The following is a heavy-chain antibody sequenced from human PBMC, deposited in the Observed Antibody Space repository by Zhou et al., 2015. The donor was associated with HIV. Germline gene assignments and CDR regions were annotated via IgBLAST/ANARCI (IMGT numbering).Heavy chain of an antibody. J-gene: IGHJ4*02. V-gene: IGHV1-69*08. CDR3: ARDLFSRRLRLGEASDY. D-gene: IGHD3-16*01. CDR1: GGTFSSYT. CDR2: IIPILGIA. Sequence: QVQLVQSGAEVKKPGSSVKVSCKASGGTFSSYTISWVRQAPGQGLEWMGRIIPILGIANYAQKFQGRVTITADKSTSTAYMELSSLRSEDTAVYYCARDLFSRRLRLGEASDYWGQGTLVTVSS.